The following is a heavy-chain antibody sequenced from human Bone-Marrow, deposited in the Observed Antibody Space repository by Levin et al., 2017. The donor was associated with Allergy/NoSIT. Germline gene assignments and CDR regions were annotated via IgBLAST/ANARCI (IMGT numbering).Heavy chain of an antibody. J-gene: IGHJ5*02. Sequence: GGSLRLSCAASGFTFSNSWMSWVHQAPGKGLEWVANIKEDGSEKYYVDSVKGRFTISRDNAKNSLFVQMNSLRVEDTAVYYCARDQFRRATIGARWFDPWGQGTLVTVSS. CDR2: IKEDGSEK. CDR1: GFTFSNSW. V-gene: IGHV3-7*01. D-gene: IGHD5-24*01. CDR3: ARDQFRRATIGARWFDP.